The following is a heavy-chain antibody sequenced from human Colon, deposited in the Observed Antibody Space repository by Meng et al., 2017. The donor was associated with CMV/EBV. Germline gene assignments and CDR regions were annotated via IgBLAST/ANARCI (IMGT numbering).Heavy chain of an antibody. Sequence: ASVKVSCKASGYTFTGYYMHWVRQAPGQGLEWMGWINPNSGGTNYAQKFQGRVTMTRDTSISTAYMALSRLRSDDTAVYYCARTLARSWGSTSATINSGVGNYYGMDVWGQGTTVTVSS. D-gene: IGHD2-2*01. J-gene: IGHJ6*02. V-gene: IGHV1-2*02. CDR3: ARTLARSWGSTSATINSGVGNYYGMDV. CDR2: INPNSGGT. CDR1: GYTFTGYY.